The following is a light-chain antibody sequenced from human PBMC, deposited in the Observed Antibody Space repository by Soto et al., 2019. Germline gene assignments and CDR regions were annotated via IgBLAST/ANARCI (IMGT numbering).Light chain of an antibody. CDR2: DAS. Sequence: EIVLTQSTATLSLSPGERATLSCRASQSVSSYLAWYQQKPGQAPRLLIYDASNRATGIPARFSGSGSGTDFTLTISSLEPEDFAVYYCQLRSNWPPRLTFGGGTKVEIK. CDR1: QSVSSY. J-gene: IGKJ4*01. CDR3: QLRSNWPPRLT. V-gene: IGKV3-11*01.